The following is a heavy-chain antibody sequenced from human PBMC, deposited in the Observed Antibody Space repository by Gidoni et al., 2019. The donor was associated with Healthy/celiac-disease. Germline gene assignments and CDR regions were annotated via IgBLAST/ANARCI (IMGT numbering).Heavy chain of an antibody. Sequence: EVQLVESGGGLVKPGGSLRLSCAASGFTFSSYSMNWVRQAPGKGLEWVSSISSSSSYIYYADSVKGRFTISRDNAKNSLYLQMNSLRAEDTAVYYCARDGYGVDAFDIWGQGTMVTVSS. CDR2: ISSSSSYI. V-gene: IGHV3-21*01. D-gene: IGHD5-12*01. CDR1: GFTFSSYS. J-gene: IGHJ3*02. CDR3: ARDGYGVDAFDI.